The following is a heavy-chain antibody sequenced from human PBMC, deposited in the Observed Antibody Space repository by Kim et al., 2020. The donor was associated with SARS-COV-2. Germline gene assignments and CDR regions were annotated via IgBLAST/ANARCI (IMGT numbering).Heavy chain of an antibody. Sequence: TKYNPSLKSRGTMSVDRSKNLFSLSLSSMTAADTAVYYCARDPSRDWFFDLWGRGTLVTVSS. CDR2: T. J-gene: IGHJ2*01. V-gene: IGHV4-4*06. CDR3: ARDPSRDWFFDL.